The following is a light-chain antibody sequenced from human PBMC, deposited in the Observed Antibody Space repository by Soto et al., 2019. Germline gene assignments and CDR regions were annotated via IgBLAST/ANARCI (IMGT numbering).Light chain of an antibody. CDR3: AAWDDSLSGQGV. J-gene: IGLJ2*01. Sequence: QSVLTQPPSASGTPGQRVTISCSGSSSNIGSNYVYWYQQLPGTAPKLLIYRNNQRPSGVPDRFSGSKSGTSASLAISGLRSEDEADYYCAAWDDSLSGQGVSGGGTKLTVL. CDR1: SSNIGSNY. V-gene: IGLV1-47*01. CDR2: RNN.